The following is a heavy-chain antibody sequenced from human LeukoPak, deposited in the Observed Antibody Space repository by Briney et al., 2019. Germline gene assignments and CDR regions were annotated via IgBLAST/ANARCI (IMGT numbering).Heavy chain of an antibody. D-gene: IGHD6-19*01. J-gene: IGHJ1*01. CDR1: GYTLTGYY. Sequence: ASVKVSCKASGYTLTGYYMHWVRQAPGQGLEWMGRINPNSGGTNYAQKFQGRVTMTRDTSISTAYMELSRLRSDDTAVYFCARGLSAVAGTSPYQHWGQGTLVTVSS. CDR3: ARGLSAVAGTSPYQH. CDR2: INPNSGGT. V-gene: IGHV1-2*06.